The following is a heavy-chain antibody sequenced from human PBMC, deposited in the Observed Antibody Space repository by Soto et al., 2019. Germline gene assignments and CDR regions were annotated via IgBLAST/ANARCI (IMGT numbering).Heavy chain of an antibody. CDR2: IYYSGST. J-gene: IGHJ6*02. Sequence: SETLSLTCTVSGGSISSSSYYWVWIRQPPGKGLEWIGSIYYSGSTYYNPSLKSRVTISVDTSKNQFSLKLSSVTAADTAVYYCARRSIVGATRGGGYYYYYGMDVWGQGTTVTVSS. CDR3: ARRSIVGATRGGGYYYYYGMDV. D-gene: IGHD1-26*01. V-gene: IGHV4-39*01. CDR1: GGSISSSSYY.